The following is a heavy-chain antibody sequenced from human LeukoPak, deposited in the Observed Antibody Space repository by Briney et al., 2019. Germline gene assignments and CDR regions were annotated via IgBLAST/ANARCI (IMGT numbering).Heavy chain of an antibody. Sequence: ASVKLSCKASGYSFTSYNINWVRQAPRQRLEWMGWMNPNSGNTGYAQKFQGRVTMTRNTSISTAYMELSSLRSEDTAVYYCARGPWFGESTYYYYMDVWGKGTTVTISS. V-gene: IGHV1-8*01. CDR3: ARGPWFGESTYYYYMDV. CDR2: MNPNSGNT. J-gene: IGHJ6*03. CDR1: GYSFTSYN. D-gene: IGHD3-10*01.